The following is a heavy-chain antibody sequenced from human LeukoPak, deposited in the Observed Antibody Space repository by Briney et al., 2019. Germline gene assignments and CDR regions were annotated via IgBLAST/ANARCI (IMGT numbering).Heavy chain of an antibody. D-gene: IGHD3-9*01. CDR2: IKSKTDGGTT. V-gene: IGHV3-15*01. CDR1: GFTINNAW. Sequence: GGSLRLSCAASGFTINNAWMSWVRQAPGKGLEWVGHIKSKTDGGTTDYAAPVKGRFTISTDDSKNTLYLQMNSLKTEDTAVYYCTTDLRGKYYDSSTGSSYWGQGTLVTVSS. CDR3: TTDLRGKYYDSSTGSSY. J-gene: IGHJ4*02.